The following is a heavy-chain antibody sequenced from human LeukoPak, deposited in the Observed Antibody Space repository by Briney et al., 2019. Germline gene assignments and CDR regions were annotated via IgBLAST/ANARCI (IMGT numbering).Heavy chain of an antibody. CDR3: ARSGLVYYDLWSGYNWFDP. V-gene: IGHV4-39*02. D-gene: IGHD3-3*01. J-gene: IGHJ5*02. Sequence: LSETLSLTCTVSGGSISSSSYYWGWIRQPPGKGLEWIGSIYYSGSTYYSPSLKSRVTISVDTSKNHFSLKLSSVTAADTAVYYCARSGLVYYDLWSGYNWFDPWGQGTLVTVSS. CDR2: IYYSGST. CDR1: GGSISSSSYY.